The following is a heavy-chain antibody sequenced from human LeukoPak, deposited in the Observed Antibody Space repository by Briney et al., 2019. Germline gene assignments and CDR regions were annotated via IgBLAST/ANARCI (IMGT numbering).Heavy chain of an antibody. CDR3: GRDRHWNQGNFDY. CDR1: GYTFMSHG. Sequence: ASVKVSCKAYGYTFMSHGISWVRQAPGQGLEWMGWINPNNGGTNSAQKFQGRVTMTRDTSIGTAYMELNRLTYDAAAVYYCGRDRHWNQGNFDYWGQGTLVTVSS. J-gene: IGHJ4*02. CDR2: INPNNGGT. D-gene: IGHD1-1*01. V-gene: IGHV1-2*02.